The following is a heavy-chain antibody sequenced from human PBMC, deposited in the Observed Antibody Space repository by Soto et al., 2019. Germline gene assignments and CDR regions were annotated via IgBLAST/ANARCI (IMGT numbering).Heavy chain of an antibody. CDR1: GFTFYKYG. V-gene: IGHV3-30*18. J-gene: IGHJ6*02. Sequence: QVQLVESGGGVVQPGRSLRLSCAASGFTFYKYGMHWVRQAPGKGLEWVALISHDGSNKYYVDSVKGRFTIARDNSKDTVFLQMHSLRPEDTALYICAKDDSNRWYNYYAMDVWGQGTTVTVSS. D-gene: IGHD3-22*01. CDR2: ISHDGSNK. CDR3: AKDDSNRWYNYYAMDV.